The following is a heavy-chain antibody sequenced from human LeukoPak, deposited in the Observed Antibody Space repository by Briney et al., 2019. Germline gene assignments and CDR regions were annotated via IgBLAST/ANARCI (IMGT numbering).Heavy chain of an antibody. D-gene: IGHD1-26*01. CDR2: IFYSGIT. Sequence: SETLSLTCSVSGGSISRYYWSWIRQPPGKGMEWIGYIFYSGITTHNPSLKSRVTISLDTSKNQFSLKLTSVTAADTAVYYCARHDMDVAGAGLDSFDYSGQGTLVTVSS. V-gene: IGHV4-59*08. J-gene: IGHJ4*02. CDR1: GGSISRYY. CDR3: ARHDMDVAGAGLDSFDY.